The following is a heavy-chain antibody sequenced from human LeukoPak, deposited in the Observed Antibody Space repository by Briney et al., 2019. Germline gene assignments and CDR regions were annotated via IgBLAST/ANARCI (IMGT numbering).Heavy chain of an antibody. CDR3: VRSRRKYYFDY. CDR1: GFTFSDYY. CDR2: ISSSGSTI. V-gene: IGHV3-11*01. Sequence: PGGSLRLSCAASGFTFSDYYMSWLRHAPGKGLEGVSYISSSGSTIYYADSVKGGFTISRDNAKDSLYLQMNSLRAEDTAVYYCVRSRRKYYFDYWGQGTLVTVSS. J-gene: IGHJ4*02. D-gene: IGHD5-24*01.